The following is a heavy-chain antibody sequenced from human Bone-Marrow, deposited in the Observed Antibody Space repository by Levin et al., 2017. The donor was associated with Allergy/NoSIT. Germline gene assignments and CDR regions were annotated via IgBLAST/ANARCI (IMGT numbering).Heavy chain of an antibody. J-gene: IGHJ6*02. CDR3: ARVNYYDSPGSYYMGYYYGMDV. D-gene: IGHD3-16*01. CDR1: GFTFSSYD. V-gene: IGHV3-30*02. Sequence: GESLKISCEASGFTFSSYDVHWVRQAPGKGLEWVALIRYDGTNADYADSVKGRFTISKDNSKNIVWLQMNSLRAADTAVYYCARVNYYDSPGSYYMGYYYGMDVWGQGTTVTVSS. CDR2: IRYDGTNA.